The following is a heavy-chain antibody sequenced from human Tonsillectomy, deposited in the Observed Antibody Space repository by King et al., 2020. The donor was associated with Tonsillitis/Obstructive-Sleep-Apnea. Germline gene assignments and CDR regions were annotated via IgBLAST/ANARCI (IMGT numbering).Heavy chain of an antibody. V-gene: IGHV3-49*05. CDR1: GFSFGDYP. CDR3: TRETYDNSGYIDF. Sequence: QLVQSGGGLVKPGRSLRLSCTASGFSFGDYPMTWIRQAPGKGLEWVGFIRSKAYGGTTEYAASVKGRFSISRDDSESIAYLQMNSLKTEDTAVYYCTRETYDNSGYIDFWGQGTLVTVSS. D-gene: IGHD3-22*01. J-gene: IGHJ4*02. CDR2: IRSKAYGGTT.